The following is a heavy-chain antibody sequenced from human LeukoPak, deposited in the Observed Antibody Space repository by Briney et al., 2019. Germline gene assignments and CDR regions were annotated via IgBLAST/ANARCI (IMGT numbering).Heavy chain of an antibody. V-gene: IGHV1-69*01. Sequence: GASVKVSCKASGGTFSSYGISWVRQAPGQGLEWMGGIIPIFGTANYAQKFQGRVTITADESTSTAYMELSSLRSEDTAVYYCASYSNYEGSAHYFDYWGQGTLVTVSS. CDR2: IIPIFGTA. D-gene: IGHD4-11*01. J-gene: IGHJ4*02. CDR3: ASYSNYEGSAHYFDY. CDR1: GGTFSSYG.